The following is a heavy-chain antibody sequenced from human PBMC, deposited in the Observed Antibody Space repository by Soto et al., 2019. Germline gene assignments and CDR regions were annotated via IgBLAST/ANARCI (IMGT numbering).Heavy chain of an antibody. CDR1: GFTLSNYA. D-gene: IGHD4-17*01. CDR3: GSGPNGAYVGAFDF. Sequence: EVQVLESGGDLVQPGGSLRLSCEVSGFTLSNYAMTWVRQVPGKGLEWVASISSGGGSSHADSVKGRFTISRDNSKNTVYLQMNSLRDEDIAVYYCGSGPNGAYVGAFDFWAQGTMVAASS. V-gene: IGHV3-23*01. J-gene: IGHJ3*01. CDR2: SISSGGGS.